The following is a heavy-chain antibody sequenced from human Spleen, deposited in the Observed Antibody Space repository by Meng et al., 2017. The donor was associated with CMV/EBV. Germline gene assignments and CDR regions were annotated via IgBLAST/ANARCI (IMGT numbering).Heavy chain of an antibody. Sequence: SETLSLTCTVSGYSISSGYYWGWIRQPPGKELEWIGSIYHSGSTYYNPSLKSRVTISVDTSKNQFSLKLSSVTAADTAVYYCARVATGTTSWFDPWGQGTLVTVSS. CDR1: GYSISSGYY. V-gene: IGHV4-38-2*02. CDR2: IYHSGST. J-gene: IGHJ5*02. D-gene: IGHD1-7*01. CDR3: ARVATGTTSWFDP.